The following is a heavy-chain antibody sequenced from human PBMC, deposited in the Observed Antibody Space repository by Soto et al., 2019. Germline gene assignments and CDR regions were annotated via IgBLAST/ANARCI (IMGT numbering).Heavy chain of an antibody. CDR1: GFTFSSYS. CDR2: ISSSSSYI. CDR3: ARDRPRRYCSGGSCYSTSDAFDI. J-gene: IGHJ3*02. D-gene: IGHD2-15*01. Sequence: GGSLRLSCAASGFTFSSYSMNWVRQAPGKGLEWVSSISSSSSYIYYADSVKGRFTISRDNAKNSLYLQMNSLRAEDTAVYYCARDRPRRYCSGGSCYSTSDAFDIWGQGTMVTVSS. V-gene: IGHV3-21*01.